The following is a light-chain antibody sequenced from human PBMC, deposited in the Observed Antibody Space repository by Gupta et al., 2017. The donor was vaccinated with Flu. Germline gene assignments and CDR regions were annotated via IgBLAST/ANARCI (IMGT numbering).Light chain of an antibody. V-gene: IGLV7-46*01. CDR1: TGHVTCGHS. CDR2: DTS. CDR3: LLFHSGLRGV. J-gene: IGLJ3*02. Sequence: QAVATQEPSLTVSPGGTVTLRCGSSTGHVTCGHSPYWSQQKPGQAPRTLIYDTSNRQSWIPARFSGSLLGGKAALTLSGAQPEDEADYYCLLFHSGLRGVFGGGTKLTVL.